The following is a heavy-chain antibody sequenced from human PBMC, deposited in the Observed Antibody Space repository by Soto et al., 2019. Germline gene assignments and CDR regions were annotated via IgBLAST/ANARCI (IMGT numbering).Heavy chain of an antibody. CDR1: GDSVSSNSAA. D-gene: IGHD2-15*01. V-gene: IGHV6-1*01. CDR3: AREENNSIVVAATRGIDY. J-gene: IGHJ4*02. CDR2: TYYRSKWFN. Sequence: SQTLSLTCAISGDSVSSNSAAWSWIRQSPSRGLEWLGRTYYRSKWFNDYAVSVKSRVTINVDTSKNQFSLQLDSVTPEDTAVYYCAREENNSIVVAATRGIDYWGQGTLVTVSS.